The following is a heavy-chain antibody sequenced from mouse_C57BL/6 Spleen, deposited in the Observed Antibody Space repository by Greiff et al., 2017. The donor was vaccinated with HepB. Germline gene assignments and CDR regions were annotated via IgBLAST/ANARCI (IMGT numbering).Heavy chain of an antibody. J-gene: IGHJ3*01. V-gene: IGHV1-15*01. CDR1: GYTFTDYE. CDR2: IDPETGGT. Sequence: QVQLQQSGAELVRPGASVTLSCKASGYTFTDYEMHWVKQTPVHGLEWIGAIDPETGGTAYNQKFKGKAILTADKSSSTAYMELRSLTSEDSAVYYCTIDNYGSSYVGFAYWGQGTLVTVSA. D-gene: IGHD1-1*01. CDR3: TIDNYGSSYVGFAY.